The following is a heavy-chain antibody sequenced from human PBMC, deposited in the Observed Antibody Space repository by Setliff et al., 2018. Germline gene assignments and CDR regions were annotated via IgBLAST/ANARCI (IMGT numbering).Heavy chain of an antibody. CDR2: SSTSGST. CDR1: GGSISGDS. V-gene: IGHV4-4*08. CDR3: ARCIAVAGYFDY. J-gene: IGHJ4*02. Sequence: PSETLSLTCTVSGGSISGDSWSWIRQPPGKGLEWIGYSSTSGSTYYNPSLKSRVTISVDTSKNQFSLKLSSVTAADTAVYYCARCIAVAGYFDYWGQGTLVTVSS. D-gene: IGHD6-19*01.